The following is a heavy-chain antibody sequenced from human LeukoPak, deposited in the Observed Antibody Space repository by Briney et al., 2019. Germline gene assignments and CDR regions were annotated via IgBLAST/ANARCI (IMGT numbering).Heavy chain of an antibody. CDR1: GFIVTDNY. Sequence: GGSLRLSCAASGFIVTDNYMSWVRQAPGKGLEWVSTTNSGGYTYYADSVGGRLTISRDSSRNTVYLQLNSLRVEDTAVYYCLSDNYLDHWGQGTLVTVSS. V-gene: IGHV3-66*01. CDR2: TNSGGYT. J-gene: IGHJ4*02. CDR3: LSDNYLDH.